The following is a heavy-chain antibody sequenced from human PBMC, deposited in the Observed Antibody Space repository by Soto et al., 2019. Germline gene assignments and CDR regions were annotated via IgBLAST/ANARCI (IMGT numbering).Heavy chain of an antibody. J-gene: IGHJ5*02. CDR1: GFTFSTSW. Sequence: EVQLVEFGGGLVQPGGSLRLSCAASGFTFSTSWMHWVRQAPGKGLVWVSRIESDGRGTTYADSVKGRFTISRDNAKNTLYLQMNSLRAEDTAVYYCARDSMRGRFDPWGQGTLVTVSS. D-gene: IGHD2-8*01. V-gene: IGHV3-74*01. CDR2: IESDGRGT. CDR3: ARDSMRGRFDP.